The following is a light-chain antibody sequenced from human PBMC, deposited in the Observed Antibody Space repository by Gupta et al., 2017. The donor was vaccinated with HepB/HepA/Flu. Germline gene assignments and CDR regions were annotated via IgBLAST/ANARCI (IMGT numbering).Light chain of an antibody. CDR2: DVS. J-gene: IGLJ3*02. V-gene: IGLV2-14*01. CDR1: SSDVGGYTF. CDR3: NTYTSTISRV. Sequence: QSALTQPASVSRLPGQSITISCSGTSSDVGGYTFVSWYQQHPGKAPKLIFYDVSNRPSGVSSLFAGSNAGNTAFLTISVHQAEVDAYYYCNTYTSTISRVFGGGTKLTVL.